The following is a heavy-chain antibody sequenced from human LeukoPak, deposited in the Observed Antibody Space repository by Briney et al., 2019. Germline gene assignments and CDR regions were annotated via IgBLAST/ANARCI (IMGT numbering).Heavy chain of an antibody. CDR1: GFTFNSYT. CDR2: ITSSGSYI. V-gene: IGHV3-21*01. Sequence: GGSLRLSCAASGFTFNSYTMNWVRQAPGKGLEWVSSITSSGSYIHYANSVKGRFTISRDNAKNSLSLQMNSLRAEDTAVYYCARVNEAVAGTDYWGRGTLVTVSS. D-gene: IGHD6-19*01. J-gene: IGHJ4*02. CDR3: ARVNEAVAGTDY.